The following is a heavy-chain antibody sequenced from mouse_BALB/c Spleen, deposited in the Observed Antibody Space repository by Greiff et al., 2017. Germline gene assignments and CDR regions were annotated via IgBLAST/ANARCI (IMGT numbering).Heavy chain of an antibody. CDR3: ARGDYGSRGDYFDV. V-gene: IGHV3-6*02. J-gene: IGHJ1*01. D-gene: IGHD1-1*01. CDR2: ISYDGSN. Sequence: QLKESGPGLVKPSQSLSLTCSVTGYSITSGYYWNWIRQFPGNKLEWMGYISYDGSNNYNPSLKNRISITRDTSKNQFFLKLNSVTTEDTATYYCARGDYGSRGDYFDVWGAGTTVTVSS. CDR1: GYSITSGYY.